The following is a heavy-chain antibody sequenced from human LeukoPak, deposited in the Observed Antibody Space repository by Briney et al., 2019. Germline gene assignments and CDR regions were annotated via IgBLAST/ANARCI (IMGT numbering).Heavy chain of an antibody. V-gene: IGHV3-7*04. CDR1: GFIFGSYW. CDR3: ARDGVYAVAY. CDR2: IKPDGSEK. Sequence: GGSLRLSCTGSGFIFGSYWMSWVRQAPGKGLEWVANIKPDGSEKFYVDSVKGRFTISRDNAKNSMYLEMNSLTDEDTAVYYCARDGVYAVAYWGQGTLVTVSS. J-gene: IGHJ4*02. D-gene: IGHD5/OR15-5a*01.